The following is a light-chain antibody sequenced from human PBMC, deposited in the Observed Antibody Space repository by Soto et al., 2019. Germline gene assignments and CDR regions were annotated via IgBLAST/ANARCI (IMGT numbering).Light chain of an antibody. CDR2: GAS. Sequence: IVLTQSPGTLSLSPGARATLSCRATQSVRGNYLAWYQQRPGQAPRLLIYGASSRATGIPDRFSGSGSGTDFTLTISSLQSEDFAVYYCQQYHSWPPRTFGQGTKVDIK. V-gene: IGKV3-20*01. J-gene: IGKJ1*01. CDR3: QQYHSWPPRT. CDR1: QSVRGNY.